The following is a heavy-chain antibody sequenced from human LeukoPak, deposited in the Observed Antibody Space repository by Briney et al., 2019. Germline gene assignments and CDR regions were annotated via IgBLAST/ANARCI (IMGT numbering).Heavy chain of an antibody. Sequence: GGSLRLSCAASGFTFSNYWMHWVRQAPGMGLVWVSRINYDGSSTGHADSVKGRFTISRDNAKNTLYLQMNSLRAEDTAVYYCARVGSDWYRDYFDYWGQGTLVTVSS. J-gene: IGHJ4*02. V-gene: IGHV3-74*01. CDR1: GFTFSNYW. CDR2: INYDGSST. CDR3: ARVGSDWYRDYFDY. D-gene: IGHD2-21*02.